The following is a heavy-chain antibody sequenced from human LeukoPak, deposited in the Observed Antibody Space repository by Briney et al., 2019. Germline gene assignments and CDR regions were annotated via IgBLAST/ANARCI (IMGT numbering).Heavy chain of an antibody. D-gene: IGHD5-18*01. Sequence: SETLSLTCAVYGGSFSGYYWSWIRQPPGKGLEWIGEINHSGSTNYNPSLKSRVTISVDTSKNQFSLKLSSVTAADTAVYYCVRPRWGYGYRYYFDYWGQGTLVTVSS. CDR2: INHSGST. CDR3: VRPRWGYGYRYYFDY. J-gene: IGHJ4*02. CDR1: GGSFSGYY. V-gene: IGHV4-34*01.